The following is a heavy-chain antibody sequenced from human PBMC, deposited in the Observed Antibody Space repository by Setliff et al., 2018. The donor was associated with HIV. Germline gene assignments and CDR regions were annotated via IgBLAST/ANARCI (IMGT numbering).Heavy chain of an antibody. V-gene: IGHV4-34*01. CDR1: GGSSNDYY. Sequence: PSETLSLTCAVYGGSSNDYYWNWIRQPPGKGLEWIGEINHSGKTNYNPSLKSRVTISVDTSKNQFSLKVTSVTAADTAVYYCVTSSSWSSRLNFWGQGMLVTVSS. J-gene: IGHJ4*02. CDR2: INHSGKT. CDR3: VTSSSWSSRLNF. D-gene: IGHD6-13*01.